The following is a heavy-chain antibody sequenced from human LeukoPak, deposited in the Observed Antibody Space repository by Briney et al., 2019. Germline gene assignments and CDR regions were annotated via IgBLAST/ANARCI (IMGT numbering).Heavy chain of an antibody. CDR3: ARDWGLRLNSRFDP. D-gene: IGHD5-12*01. V-gene: IGHV7-4-1*02. CDR1: GYTFTSYA. Sequence: ASVKVSCKASGYTFTSYAMNWVRQAPGQGLEWMGWINTNTGNPTYAQGFTGRFVFSLDTSVSTAYLQISSLKAEDTAVYYCARDWGLRLNSRFDPWGQGTLVTVSS. CDR2: INTNTGNP. J-gene: IGHJ5*02.